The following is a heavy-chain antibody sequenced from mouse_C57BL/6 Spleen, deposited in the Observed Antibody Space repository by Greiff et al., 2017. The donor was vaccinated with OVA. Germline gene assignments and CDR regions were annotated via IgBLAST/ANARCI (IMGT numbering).Heavy chain of an antibody. V-gene: IGHV1-82*01. J-gene: IGHJ2*01. Sequence: VQLQQSGPELVKPGASVKISCKASGYAFSSSWMNWVKQRPGKGLEWIGRIYPGDGDTNYNGKFKGKATLTADKSSSTAYMQLSSLTSEDSAVDFCAREDGYYVGYVDYWGQGTTLTVSS. D-gene: IGHD2-3*01. CDR1: GYAFSSSW. CDR2: IYPGDGDT. CDR3: AREDGYYVGYVDY.